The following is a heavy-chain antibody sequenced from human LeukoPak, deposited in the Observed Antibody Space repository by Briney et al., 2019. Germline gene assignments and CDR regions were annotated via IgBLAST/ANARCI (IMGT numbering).Heavy chain of an antibody. V-gene: IGHV3-15*01. Sequence: GGSLRLSCAASGFTFSSYAMSWVRQAPGKGLEWVGRIKSKPDGGTTEYAAPVKGRFTISRDDSKSTLYLQVNSLKTEDTAVYYCTTYTVTTAYWGQGTLVTVSS. CDR1: GFTFSSYA. CDR3: TTYTVTTAY. J-gene: IGHJ4*02. CDR2: IKSKPDGGTT. D-gene: IGHD4-17*01.